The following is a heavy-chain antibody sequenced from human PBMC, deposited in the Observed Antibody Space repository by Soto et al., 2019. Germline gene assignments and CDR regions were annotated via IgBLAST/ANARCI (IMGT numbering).Heavy chain of an antibody. J-gene: IGHJ4*02. Sequence: PXETLSLTCNVAGYSINNNHYYWGWIRQSPGTGLEWIASIYFTGSPQSNPSLRSRITISVDTTKNHFSLQLRSVTAADTAIYYCTRHSYTHPGIVDYWGQGTRVTVSS. D-gene: IGHD3-10*01. CDR3: TRHSYTHPGIVDY. CDR2: IYFTGSP. V-gene: IGHV4-39*01. CDR1: GYSINNNHYY.